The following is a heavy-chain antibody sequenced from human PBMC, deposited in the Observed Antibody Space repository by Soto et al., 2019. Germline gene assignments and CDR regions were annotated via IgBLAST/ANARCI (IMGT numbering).Heavy chain of an antibody. CDR2: IYYSGST. CDR1: GGSISSYY. CDR3: ARENVEYSSSPYYYYYYMDV. Sequence: PSETLSLTCTVSGGSISSYYWSWIRQPPGKGLEWIGYIYYSGSTNYNPSLKSRVTISVDTSKNQFSLKLSSVTAADTAVYYCARENVEYSSSPYYYYYYMDVWGKGTTVTVSS. D-gene: IGHD6-6*01. V-gene: IGHV4-59*01. J-gene: IGHJ6*03.